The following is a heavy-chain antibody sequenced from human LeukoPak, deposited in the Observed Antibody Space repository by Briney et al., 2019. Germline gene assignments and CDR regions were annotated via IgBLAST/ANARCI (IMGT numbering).Heavy chain of an antibody. V-gene: IGHV5-51*01. CDR3: ARRGSGWSNPFDY. CDR1: GSRFTSYW. CDR2: IYPGDSDT. D-gene: IGHD6-19*01. J-gene: IGHJ4*02. Sequence: LGESLQISCQGSGSRFTSYWIGWVRQLPGKGLEWMGIIYPGDSDTRYSPSFQGQVTISADKSINTAYLQWSSLKASDTAIYYCARRGSGWSNPFDYWGQGTLVTVSS.